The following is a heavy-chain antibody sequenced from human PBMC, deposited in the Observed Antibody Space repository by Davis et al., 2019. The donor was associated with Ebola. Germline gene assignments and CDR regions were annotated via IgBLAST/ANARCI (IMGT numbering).Heavy chain of an antibody. CDR3: ARAPTWSQINYYCFDY. Sequence: ASVKVSCKASGYTFTGYYMHWVRQATGRGLEWMGWMNPNSGNTGYAQKFQGRVTMTRNTSISTAYMELSSLRSEDTAMYYCARAPTWSQINYYCFDYWGQGTPVTVSS. D-gene: IGHD3-10*01. CDR1: GYTFTGYY. J-gene: IGHJ4*02. CDR2: MNPNSGNT. V-gene: IGHV1-8*02.